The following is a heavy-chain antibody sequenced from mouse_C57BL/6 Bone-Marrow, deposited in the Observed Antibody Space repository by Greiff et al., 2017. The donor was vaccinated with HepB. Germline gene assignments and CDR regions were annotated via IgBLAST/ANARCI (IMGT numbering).Heavy chain of an antibody. CDR3: ARSPSLSWNFDY. CDR1: GFTFTDYY. J-gene: IGHJ2*01. D-gene: IGHD6-1*01. CDR2: IRNKANGYTT. V-gene: IGHV7-3*01. Sequence: DVQLVESGGGLVQPGGSLSLSCAASGFTFTDYYMSWVRQPPGKALEWLGFIRNKANGYTTEYSASVKGRFTISRDNSQSILYLQMNALRAEDSATYYCARSPSLSWNFDYWGQGTTLTVSS.